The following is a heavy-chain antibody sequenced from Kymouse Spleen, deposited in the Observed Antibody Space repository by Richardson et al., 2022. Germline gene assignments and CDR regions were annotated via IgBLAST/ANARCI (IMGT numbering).Heavy chain of an antibody. Sequence: SRVTISVDTSKNQFSLKLSSVTAADTAVYYCARGGYENYYYYGMDVWGQGTTVTVSS. CDR3: ARGGYENYYYYGMDV. V-gene: IGHV4-34*01. D-gene: IGHD5-12*01. J-gene: IGHJ6*02.